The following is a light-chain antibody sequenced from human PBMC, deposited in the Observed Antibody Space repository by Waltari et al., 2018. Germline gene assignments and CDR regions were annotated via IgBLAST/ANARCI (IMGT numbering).Light chain of an antibody. J-gene: IGKJ1*01. CDR3: QHYVRLPVT. CDR1: QSVSRA. Sequence: EIVLTQSPGTLCLSPGERVILSCRVSQSVSRALAWYQQKPGQAPRLLIYGASNRATGIPDRFSGSGSGTDFSLTISRLEPEDFAVYYCQHYVRLPVTFGQGTKVEIK. CDR2: GAS. V-gene: IGKV3-20*01.